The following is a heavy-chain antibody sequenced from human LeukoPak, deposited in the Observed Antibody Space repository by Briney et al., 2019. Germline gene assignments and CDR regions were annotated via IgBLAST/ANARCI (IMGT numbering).Heavy chain of an antibody. J-gene: IGHJ4*02. Sequence: SETLSLTCTVSGGSISSSSYYWGWIRQPPGKGLEWIGSIYYSGSTYYNPSLKSRVTISVDTSKNQFSLKLSSVTAADTAVYFCARRRPSHYFDYWDQGTLVTVSS. V-gene: IGHV4-39*01. CDR1: GGSISSSSYY. CDR2: IYYSGST. CDR3: ARRRPSHYFDY.